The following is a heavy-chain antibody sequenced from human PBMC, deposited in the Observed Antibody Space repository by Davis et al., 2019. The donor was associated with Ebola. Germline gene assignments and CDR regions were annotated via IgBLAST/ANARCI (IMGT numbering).Heavy chain of an antibody. J-gene: IGHJ4*02. V-gene: IGHV3-33*08. CDR1: GFTFSSYW. CDR2: IWYDGSNK. Sequence: GGSLRLSCAASGFTFSSYWMSWVRQAPGKGLEWVAVIWYDGSNKYYADSVKGRFTISRDNSKNTLYLQMNSLRAEDTAVYYCARDLHLGELSLQWGQGTLVTVSS. CDR3: ARDLHLGELSLQ. D-gene: IGHD3-16*02.